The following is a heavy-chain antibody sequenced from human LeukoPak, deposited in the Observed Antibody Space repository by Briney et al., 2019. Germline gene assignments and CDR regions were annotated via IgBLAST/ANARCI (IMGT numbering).Heavy chain of an antibody. D-gene: IGHD6-19*01. V-gene: IGHV4-31*03. CDR2: IYYSGST. J-gene: IGHJ5*02. Sequence: SQTLSLTCTVSGGSISSGGYYWGWLRQHPGTGLEWIGYIYYSGSTYYNPSLKSRVTISVDTSKNQFSLKLSSVTAADTAVYYCARESVAEQKNWFDPWGQGTLVTVSS. CDR3: ARESVAEQKNWFDP. CDR1: GGSISSGGYY.